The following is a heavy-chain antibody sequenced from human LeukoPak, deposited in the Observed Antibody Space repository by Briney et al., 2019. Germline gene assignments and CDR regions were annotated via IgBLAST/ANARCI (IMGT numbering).Heavy chain of an antibody. J-gene: IGHJ4*02. CDR2: IYTSGTT. V-gene: IGHV3-66*01. CDR3: VRTSSGWYTH. CDR1: GFTVSSNY. D-gene: IGHD6-19*01. Sequence: QTGGSLRLSCAASGFTVSSNYMSWVRQAPGKGLEWVSVIYTSGTTYYADSVKGRFTISRDNSKNTLSLQMNSLGAEDTAVYYCVRTSSGWYTHWGQGTLVTVSS.